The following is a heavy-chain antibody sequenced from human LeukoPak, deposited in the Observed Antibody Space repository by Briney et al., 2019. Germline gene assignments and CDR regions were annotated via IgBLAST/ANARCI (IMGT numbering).Heavy chain of an antibody. CDR2: MNPNSGNT. CDR1: GYTFTSYD. Sequence: ASVKVSCKASGYTFTSYDINWVRQATGQGLEWMGWMNPNSGNTGYAQKFQGRVTITADESTSTAYMELSSLRSEDTAVYYCARGVRYYYDSSGYYMDVWGKGTTVTISS. V-gene: IGHV1-8*01. J-gene: IGHJ6*03. CDR3: ARGVRYYYDSSGYYMDV. D-gene: IGHD3-22*01.